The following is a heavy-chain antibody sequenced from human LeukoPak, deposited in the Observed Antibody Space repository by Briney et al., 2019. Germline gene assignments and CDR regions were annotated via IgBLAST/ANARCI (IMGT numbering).Heavy chain of an antibody. V-gene: IGHV3-13*01. Sequence: GRSLRLSCAASGFTFSSYDMHWVRQATGKGLEWVSAIGTAGDTYYPGSVKGRFTISRENAKNSLYLQMNSLRAGDTAVYYCARGGDSSGYFDDAFDIWGQGTMVTVSS. CDR1: GFTFSSYD. CDR3: ARGGDSSGYFDDAFDI. D-gene: IGHD3-22*01. CDR2: IGTAGDT. J-gene: IGHJ3*02.